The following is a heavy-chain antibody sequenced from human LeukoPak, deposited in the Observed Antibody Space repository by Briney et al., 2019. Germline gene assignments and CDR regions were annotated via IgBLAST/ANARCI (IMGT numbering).Heavy chain of an antibody. Sequence: SETLSLTCTVSGGSISSYYWSWIRQPPGKGLEWIGYIYTSGSTNYNPSLKSRVTISVDTSKNQFSLKLSSVTAADTAVYYCAGNVDTAMVYYYYYMDVWGKGTTVTVSS. J-gene: IGHJ6*03. D-gene: IGHD5-18*01. CDR1: GGSISSYY. CDR3: AGNVDTAMVYYYYYMDV. V-gene: IGHV4-4*09. CDR2: IYTSGST.